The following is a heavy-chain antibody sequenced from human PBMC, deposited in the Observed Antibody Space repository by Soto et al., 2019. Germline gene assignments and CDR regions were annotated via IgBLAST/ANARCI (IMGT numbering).Heavy chain of an antibody. CDR1: GYTFTSYY. J-gene: IGHJ4*02. CDR2: INPSGGST. Sequence: QVQLVQSGAEVKKPGASVKVSCKASGYTFTSYYMHWVRQAPGQGLEWMGIINPSGGSTSYAQKFQGRVTMTRDTSTSTVYMELSSLRSEDTAVYYCARGTSGPPQAMVTPFDYWGQGTLVTVSS. CDR3: ARGTSGPPQAMVTPFDY. V-gene: IGHV1-46*01. D-gene: IGHD5-18*01.